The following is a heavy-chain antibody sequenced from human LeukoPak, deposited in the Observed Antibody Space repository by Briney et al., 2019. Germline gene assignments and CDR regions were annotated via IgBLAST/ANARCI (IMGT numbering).Heavy chain of an antibody. CDR2: INSDGSST. V-gene: IGHV3-74*01. CDR3: ARDRIGRNDI. J-gene: IGHJ3*02. Sequence: GGSLRLSCAASGFTFSSYWMHWVRQAPGKGLMGVSRINSDGSSTSYADSVKGRFTISSDNAKNTLYLQMNSLRAEDRAVYYCARDRIGRNDIWGQGTMVTVSS. CDR1: GFTFSSYW. D-gene: IGHD1-14*01.